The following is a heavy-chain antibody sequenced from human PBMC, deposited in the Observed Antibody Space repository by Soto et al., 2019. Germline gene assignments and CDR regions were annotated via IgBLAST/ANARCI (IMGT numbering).Heavy chain of an antibody. CDR3: ATVSRFAMDV. V-gene: IGHV3-33*01. CDR2: IWYDGSNK. CDR1: GFTFSSYG. D-gene: IGHD3-10*01. J-gene: IGHJ6*02. Sequence: QVQLVESGGGVVQPGRSLRLSCAASGFTFSSYGMHWVRQAQGKGLEWVAVIWYDGSNKYYADSVKGRFTTSRDNSKNTLYLQMNSRRAEDTAVYYCATVSRFAMDVWGQGTTVTVSS.